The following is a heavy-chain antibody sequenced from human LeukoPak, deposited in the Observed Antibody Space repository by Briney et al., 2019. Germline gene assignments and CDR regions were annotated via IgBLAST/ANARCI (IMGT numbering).Heavy chain of an antibody. Sequence: GGSLRLSCAASGFTFSSYGMHWVRQAPGKGLEWVAFIRYDGSNKYYADSVKGRFTISRDNSKNTLYLQMNSLRAEDTAVYYCARGSTSPLTGYPIYWGWWYYFDYWGQGTLVTVSS. D-gene: IGHD3-9*01. CDR1: GFTFSSYG. CDR3: ARGSTSPLTGYPIYWGWWYYFDY. V-gene: IGHV3-30*02. CDR2: IRYDGSNK. J-gene: IGHJ4*02.